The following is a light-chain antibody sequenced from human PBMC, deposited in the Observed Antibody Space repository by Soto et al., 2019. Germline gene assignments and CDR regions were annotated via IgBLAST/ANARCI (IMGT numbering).Light chain of an antibody. CDR1: SSDVGGQNH. J-gene: IGLJ2*01. V-gene: IGLV2-8*01. Sequence: QSALTQPPSASGSPGQSVTISCTGSSSDVGGQNHVSWYQQHPGKAPKLMIYEVSKRPSGVPDRFSGSKSVNTASLTVSGLQAEDEADYYCSSYAGSMNLIFGGGTKITVL. CDR2: EVS. CDR3: SSYAGSMNLI.